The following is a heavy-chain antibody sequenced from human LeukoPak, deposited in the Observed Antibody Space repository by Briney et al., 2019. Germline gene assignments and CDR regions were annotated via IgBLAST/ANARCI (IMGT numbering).Heavy chain of an antibody. CDR2: INPNSGGI. CDR3: AREGCSGTSCFAH. Sequence: ASVKVSCKTSGYGFTGYYVHWVRQVPGQGLEWMGRINPNSGGIDYAQKFQGRVAMTRDTSISTAYKELSRVISDDTAVYYCAREGCSGTSCFAHWGQGTLVTVSS. D-gene: IGHD2-2*01. CDR1: GYGFTGYY. J-gene: IGHJ4*02. V-gene: IGHV1-2*06.